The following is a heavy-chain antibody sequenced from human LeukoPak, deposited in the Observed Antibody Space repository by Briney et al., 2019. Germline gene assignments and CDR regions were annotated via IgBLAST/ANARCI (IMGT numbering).Heavy chain of an antibody. J-gene: IGHJ5*02. D-gene: IGHD3-3*01. Sequence: GGSLRLSCAASGFTFSSYWMHWVRQAPGKGLVWVSRINSDGSSTSYADSVKGRFTISRDNAKNTLYLQMNSLRAEDTAVYYCAKRVYYDFWSGYRFDPWGQGTLVTVSS. CDR2: INSDGSST. CDR3: AKRVYYDFWSGYRFDP. V-gene: IGHV3-74*01. CDR1: GFTFSSYW.